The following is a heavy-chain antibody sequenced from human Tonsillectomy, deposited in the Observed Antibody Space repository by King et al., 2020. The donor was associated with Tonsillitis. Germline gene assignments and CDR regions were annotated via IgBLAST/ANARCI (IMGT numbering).Heavy chain of an antibody. CDR2: INGDGNTT. Sequence: EVQLVESGGGLVQPGGSVTLSCAASGFTFSNYWMHWVRHAPGKGLVWVSRINGDGNTTSYAGSVRGRVTISRDNAKNTLYLQMDSLRAEDRAVYYCARDGRYSSGWASTADYWGQGTLVTVSS. D-gene: IGHD6-19*01. V-gene: IGHV3-74*01. J-gene: IGHJ4*02. CDR1: GFTFSNYW. CDR3: ARDGRYSSGWASTADY.